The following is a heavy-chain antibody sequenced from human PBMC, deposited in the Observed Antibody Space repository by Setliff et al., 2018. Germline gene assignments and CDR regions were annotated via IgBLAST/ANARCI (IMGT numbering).Heavy chain of an antibody. CDR3: AREGVHTRSSTDYHYYMDV. V-gene: IGHV1-69*05. D-gene: IGHD1-26*01. CDR2: IIPMFGTP. J-gene: IGHJ6*03. CDR1: GDSFSNYA. Sequence: ASVKVSCKASGDSFSNYAISWVRQAPGQGLEWMGGIIPMFGTPAYTQKFQDRVTITTDESTSTAYMELNSLTSEDTAVYYCAREGVHTRSSTDYHYYMDVWGRGTTVTVSS.